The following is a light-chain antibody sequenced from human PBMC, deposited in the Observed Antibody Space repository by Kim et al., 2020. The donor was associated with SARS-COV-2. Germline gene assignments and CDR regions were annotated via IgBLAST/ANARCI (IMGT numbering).Light chain of an antibody. CDR2: LNSDGSN. J-gene: IGLJ3*02. Sequence: ASAKLTCTLSSGHSSYAIARHQQQPEKGPRYLMKLNSDGSNNKGDEIPDRFSGSSSGAEHYLTISSLQSEDEADYYCQTWDTGSRVFGGGTQLTVL. V-gene: IGLV4-69*01. CDR3: QTWDTGSRV. CDR1: SGHSSYA.